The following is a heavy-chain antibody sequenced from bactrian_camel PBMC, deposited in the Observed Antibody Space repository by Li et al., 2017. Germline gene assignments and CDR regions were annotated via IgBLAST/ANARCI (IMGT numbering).Heavy chain of an antibody. D-gene: IGHD2*01. CDR1: GYAYTSAC. J-gene: IGHJ4*01. CDR2: IDADGRA. V-gene: IGHV3S53*01. Sequence: HVQLVESGGGSVQIGGSLRLSCVMSGYAYTSACLAWFRQVPGKEREGVADIDADGRARTVDSVKGRFTISKDNAKNSVYLQMHSLKLEDTAMYYCAADFGPYCSGSYLARRANFEGQGTQVTVS.